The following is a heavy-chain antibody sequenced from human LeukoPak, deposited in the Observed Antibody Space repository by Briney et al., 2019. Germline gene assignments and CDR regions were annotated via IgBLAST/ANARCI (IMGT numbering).Heavy chain of an antibody. V-gene: IGHV4-61*02. J-gene: IGHJ4*02. CDR2: IYTSGST. D-gene: IGHD3-22*01. CDR3: ARESKSYDGSGFYHDY. Sequence: SETLSLTCTVSGGSVSSGSYYWSWVRQPAGKGLEWIGRIYTSGSTDYNPSLRSRVTMSVDTSRNQFSLKLTSVTAADTAVYYCARESKSYDGSGFYHDYWGQGTLVAVSS. CDR1: GGSVSSGSYY.